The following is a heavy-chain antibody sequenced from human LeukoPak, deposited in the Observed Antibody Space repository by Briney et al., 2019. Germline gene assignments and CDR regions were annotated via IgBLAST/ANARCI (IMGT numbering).Heavy chain of an antibody. CDR2: ISGSGGST. D-gene: IGHD4-17*01. CDR3: ARLPDYGDYAYFDY. Sequence: GGSLRLSCAASGFTFSSYAMSWVRQAPGKGLEWVSAISGSGGSTYYADSVKGRFTISRDNSKNTLYLQMNSLRAEDTAVYYCARLPDYGDYAYFDYWGQGTLVTVSS. V-gene: IGHV3-23*01. J-gene: IGHJ4*02. CDR1: GFTFSSYA.